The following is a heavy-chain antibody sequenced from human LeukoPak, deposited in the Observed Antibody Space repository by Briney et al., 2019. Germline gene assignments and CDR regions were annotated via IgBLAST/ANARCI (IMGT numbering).Heavy chain of an antibody. J-gene: IGHJ4*02. CDR1: GFTFGNYW. V-gene: IGHV3-7*01. Sequence: PGGSMRLSCAASGFTFGNYWMGWVRQAPGKGPEWVAHINMDGSEKYYVDSVKGRFTISRDNAKNSLYLQMNSLKVEDTAVYYCARDKVTYWGPGTLVTVSS. CDR3: ARDKVTY. CDR2: INMDGSEK.